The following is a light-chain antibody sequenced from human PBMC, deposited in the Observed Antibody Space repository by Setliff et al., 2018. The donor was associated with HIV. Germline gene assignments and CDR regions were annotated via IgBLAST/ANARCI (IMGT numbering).Light chain of an antibody. CDR1: SSDVGTYNY. J-gene: IGLJ1*01. CDR3: SSYTSNNLYV. CDR2: EVS. V-gene: IGLV2-14*01. Sequence: QSVLTQPASVSGSPGQSTTISCTGTSSDVGTYNYVSWYQQHPGKAPKLMIYEVSNRPSGVSNRFSGSKSGNTASLTISGLQAENEADYYCSSYTSNNLYVFGTGTKV.